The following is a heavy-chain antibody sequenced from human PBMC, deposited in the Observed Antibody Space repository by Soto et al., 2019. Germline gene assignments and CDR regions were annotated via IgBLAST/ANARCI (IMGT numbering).Heavy chain of an antibody. V-gene: IGHV1-69*02. CDR1: GGTFNTYT. Sequence: QVQVVQSGAEVKKPESSVKVSCKPSGGTFNTYTVNWVRLAPGHGLEGMGRCIPILDIANYAQKFQDRVTITADRSTFTAYMGLNSLTSDDTAVYYCAITYCRDNSCPRDFDFWGPGTRVTVSS. J-gene: IGHJ4*02. D-gene: IGHD2-21*01. CDR2: CIPILDIA. CDR3: AITYCRDNSCPRDFDF.